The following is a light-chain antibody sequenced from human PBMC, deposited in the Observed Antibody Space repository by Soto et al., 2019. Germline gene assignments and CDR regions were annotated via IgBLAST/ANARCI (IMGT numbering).Light chain of an antibody. CDR2: GAS. J-gene: IGKJ3*01. CDR3: HQYDHWPWT. CDR1: QSVRGN. Sequence: IVMTQSPATMSASPGDTVTLSCRASQSVRGNIAWYQQKPGQAPRLLIHGASTKTAAMPPTFSRNDSGTEFPLSIATLQSEDFAIYYCHQYDHWPWTFGPGTTVDIE. V-gene: IGKV3-15*01.